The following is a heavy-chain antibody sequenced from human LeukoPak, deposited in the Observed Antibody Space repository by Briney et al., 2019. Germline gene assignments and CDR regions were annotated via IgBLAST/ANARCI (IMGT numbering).Heavy chain of an antibody. CDR1: GGSFSGYY. Sequence: SETLSLTCAVYGGSFSGYYWNWIRQPPGKGLEWIGEINHSGSTNYNPSLKSRVTISVDTSKNQFSLKLSSVTAADTAVYYCARHVLAYCSSTSCYFGWFDPWGQGTLVTVSS. D-gene: IGHD2-2*01. V-gene: IGHV4-34*01. J-gene: IGHJ5*02. CDR3: ARHVLAYCSSTSCYFGWFDP. CDR2: INHSGST.